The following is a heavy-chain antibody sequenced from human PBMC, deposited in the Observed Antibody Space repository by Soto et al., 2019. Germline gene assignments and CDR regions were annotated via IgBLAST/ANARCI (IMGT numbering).Heavy chain of an antibody. CDR1: GGTFSSYT. V-gene: IGHV1-3*01. CDR2: INAGNGNT. CDR3: AREQLRADAFDI. D-gene: IGHD1-26*01. Sequence: GASVKVSCKASGGTFSSYTISWVRQAPGQGLEWMGWINAGNGNTKYSQKFQGRVTITRDTSASTAYMELSSLRSEDTAVYYCAREQLRADAFDIWGQGTMVTVSS. J-gene: IGHJ3*02.